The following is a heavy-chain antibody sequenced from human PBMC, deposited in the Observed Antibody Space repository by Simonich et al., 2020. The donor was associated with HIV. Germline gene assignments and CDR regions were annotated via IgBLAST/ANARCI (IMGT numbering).Heavy chain of an antibody. J-gene: IGHJ4*02. D-gene: IGHD3-3*01. CDR3: ARRDRELILYFDY. CDR1: GGSFSGYY. V-gene: IGHV4-34*01. Sequence: QVQLQQWGAGLLKPSETLSLTCAVYGGSFSGYYWSWIRQPPVKGLEWIGEINHSGITNYKSSLNRRATISVDKSKNQFSLKLSSVTAADTAIYYCARRDRELILYFDYWGQGNLVTVSS. CDR2: INHSGIT.